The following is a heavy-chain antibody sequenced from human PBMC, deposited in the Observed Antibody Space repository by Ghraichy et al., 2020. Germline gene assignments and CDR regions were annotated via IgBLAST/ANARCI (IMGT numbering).Heavy chain of an antibody. CDR1: GFTFSSYS. D-gene: IGHD2-2*01. J-gene: IGHJ3*02. CDR3: ARDRYATSQDAFDI. CDR2: ISSSSSYI. V-gene: IGHV3-21*01. Sequence: GGSLRLSCAASGFTFSSYSMAWVRQAPGKGLEWVSSISSSSSYIYYADSVKGRFTISRDNARNSLYLQMNSLRAEDTAVYYCARDRYATSQDAFDIWGQGTTITVSS.